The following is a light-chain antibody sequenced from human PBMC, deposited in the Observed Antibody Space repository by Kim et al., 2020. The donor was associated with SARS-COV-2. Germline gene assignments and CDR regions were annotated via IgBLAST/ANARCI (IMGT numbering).Light chain of an antibody. CDR2: DAS. Sequence: LSPGQRATLSCRASQNIRNELAWYQHKPGQAPRLLISDASNRATGIPARFSGSGSGTDFTLTVSGLEAEDSAVYYCQQRNEWPRTFGQGTKVDIK. J-gene: IGKJ1*01. V-gene: IGKV3-11*01. CDR3: QQRNEWPRT. CDR1: QNIRNE.